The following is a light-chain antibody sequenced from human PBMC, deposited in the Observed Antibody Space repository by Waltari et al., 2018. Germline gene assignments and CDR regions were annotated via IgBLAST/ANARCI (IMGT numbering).Light chain of an antibody. V-gene: IGKV1-12*01. Sequence: DIQMTQSPSSVSAFVGDRVTITCRASQSISNWLAWYQQKPGKAPKLLIYGASDLHSGVPSRFSGSGAGTDFTLTINSLQPDDFATYYCQQGYRIPLAFGPGAKVEMK. J-gene: IGKJ3*01. CDR3: QQGYRIPLA. CDR2: GAS. CDR1: QSISNW.